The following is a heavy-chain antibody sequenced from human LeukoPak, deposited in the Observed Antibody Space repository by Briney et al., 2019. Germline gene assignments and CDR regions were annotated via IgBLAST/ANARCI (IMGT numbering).Heavy chain of an antibody. D-gene: IGHD2-21*01. CDR2: ISRSSGTI. CDR1: GFTFSDYY. J-gene: IGHJ4*02. CDR3: VREEKMTNIL. Sequence: GGSLRLSCAASGFTFSDYYMTWIRQAPGKGLEWVSHISRSSGTIYYADSVQGRFTVSRDNGKKSLYLQMSYLRAEDTAVYYCVREEKMTNILWGQGTLVTV. V-gene: IGHV3-11*01.